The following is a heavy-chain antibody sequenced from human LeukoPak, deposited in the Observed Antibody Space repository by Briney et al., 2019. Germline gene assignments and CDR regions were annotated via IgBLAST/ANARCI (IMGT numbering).Heavy chain of an antibody. CDR2: ISSSSNYI. CDR3: ASWKRPAQENPDILTGHNNWFDP. CDR1: GFTFSAYI. D-gene: IGHD3-9*01. Sequence: GGSLRLSCAASGFTFSAYIMNWVRQAPGKGLEWVSSISSSSNYIYYADSMKGRFTISRDNAKNSLYLQMNSLRAEDTAVYYCASWKRPAQENPDILTGHNNWFDPWGQGTLVTVSS. V-gene: IGHV3-21*01. J-gene: IGHJ5*02.